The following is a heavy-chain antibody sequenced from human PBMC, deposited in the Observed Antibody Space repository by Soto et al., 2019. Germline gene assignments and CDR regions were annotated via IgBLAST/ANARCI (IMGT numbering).Heavy chain of an antibody. CDR1: GFTFSSYS. V-gene: IGHV3-48*02. J-gene: IGHJ3*02. D-gene: IGHD3-22*01. CDR3: ASLYYYDSSGYRDAFDI. Sequence: GGSLRLSCAASGFTFSSYSMNWVRQAPGKGLEWVSYISSSSSTIYYADSVKGRFTISRDNAKNSLYLQMNSLRDEDTAVYSGASLYYYDSSGYRDAFDIWGQGTMVTVSS. CDR2: ISSSSSTI.